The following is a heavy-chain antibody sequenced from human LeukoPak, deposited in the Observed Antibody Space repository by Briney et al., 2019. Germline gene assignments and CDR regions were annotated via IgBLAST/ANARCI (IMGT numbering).Heavy chain of an antibody. V-gene: IGHV3-74*01. CDR2: INSDGSST. CDR1: GFTCGSYW. Sequence: GGSLRLSCAASGFTCGSYWMHWVRHVPGKGPVWVSRINSDGSSTSYADSVKGRFTISRDNAKNTLYLQMNSLRVEDTAVYYCASTNRLDYWGQGTLVTVSS. CDR3: ASTNRLDY. D-gene: IGHD2/OR15-2a*01. J-gene: IGHJ4*02.